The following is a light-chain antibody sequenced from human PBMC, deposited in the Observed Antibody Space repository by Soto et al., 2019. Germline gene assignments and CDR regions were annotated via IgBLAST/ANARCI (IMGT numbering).Light chain of an antibody. Sequence: DIQMTQSPSSLSASVGDRVTITCQASHDITNHLNWYQQKPGEAPNLLIYDASILETGVPSRFSGSGSGTDFTFTISRLQPEDIATYYCQQFDDLPYTFGQGTKLEIK. J-gene: IGKJ2*01. CDR1: HDITNH. CDR2: DAS. CDR3: QQFDDLPYT. V-gene: IGKV1-33*01.